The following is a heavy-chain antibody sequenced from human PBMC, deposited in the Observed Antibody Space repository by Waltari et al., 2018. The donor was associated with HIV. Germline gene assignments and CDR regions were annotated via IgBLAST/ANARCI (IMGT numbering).Heavy chain of an antibody. CDR1: GFTFGDYA. CDR3: TRKIFTMGASGAPHNY. V-gene: IGHV3-49*05. J-gene: IGHJ4*02. Sequence: EVQLVESGGGLVKPGRSLRLSCTASGFTFGDYAMSWFRQAPGKGLEWVGFIRSKAYGGTTEYAASVKGRFTISRDDSKSIAYLQMNSLKTEDTAVYYCTRKIFTMGASGAPHNYWGQGTLVTVSS. D-gene: IGHD3-10*01. CDR2: IRSKAYGGTT.